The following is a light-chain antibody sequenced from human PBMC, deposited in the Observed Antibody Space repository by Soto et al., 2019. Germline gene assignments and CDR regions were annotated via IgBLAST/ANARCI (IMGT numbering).Light chain of an antibody. CDR2: EVS. V-gene: IGLV2-14*01. CDR1: RSDVGGYNY. Sequence: QSALTQPASVSGSPGQSITISCTGTRSDVGGYNYVSWYQQHPGKAPKLMIYEVSNRPSGVSNRFSGSKSGNTASLTISGLQAEAEADYHCSSYTSSSTWVFGGGTKLTVL. CDR3: SSYTSSSTWV. J-gene: IGLJ3*02.